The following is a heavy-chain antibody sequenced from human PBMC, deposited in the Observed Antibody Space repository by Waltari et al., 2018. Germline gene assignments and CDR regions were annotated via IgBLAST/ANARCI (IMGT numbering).Heavy chain of an antibody. CDR3: ARDKKVAAAGTRAPFDY. Sequence: QLQLQESGPGLVKPSETLSLTCTVSGGSISSSSYYWGWIRQPPGKGLEWIGSIYYSGITYYNPSLKSRVTISVDTSKNQFSLKRSSVTAADTAVDYCARDKKVAAAGTRAPFDYWGQGTLVTVSS. CDR1: GGSISSSSYY. V-gene: IGHV4-39*07. D-gene: IGHD6-13*01. J-gene: IGHJ4*02. CDR2: IYYSGIT.